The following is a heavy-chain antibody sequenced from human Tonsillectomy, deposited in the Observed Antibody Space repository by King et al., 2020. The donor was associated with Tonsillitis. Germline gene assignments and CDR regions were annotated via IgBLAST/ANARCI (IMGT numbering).Heavy chain of an antibody. V-gene: IGHV4-30-2*01. J-gene: IGHJ3*02. D-gene: IGHD3-22*01. CDR3: ARATPVHYYDSSGYYRRNDAFDI. CDR2: IYHSGST. Sequence: QLQESGSGLVKPSQTLSLTCAVSGGSISSGGYSCSWIRQPPGKGLEWIGYIYHSGSTYYNPSLKSRVTISVDRSKNQFSLKLSSVTAADTAVYYCARATPVHYYDSSGYYRRNDAFDIWGQGTMVTVSS. CDR1: GGSISSGGYS.